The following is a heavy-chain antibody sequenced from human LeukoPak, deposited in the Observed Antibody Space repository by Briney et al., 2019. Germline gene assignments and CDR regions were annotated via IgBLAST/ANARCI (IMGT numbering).Heavy chain of an antibody. CDR1: GGSFSGYY. J-gene: IGHJ5*02. D-gene: IGHD2-2*01. CDR2: INHSGST. Sequence: SETLSLTCAVYGGSFSGYYWSWIRQPPGKGLEWIGEINHSGSTNYNPSLKSRVTISVDTSKNQFSLKLSSVTAADTAVYYCARLVPYCSSTSCYPYGNWFDPWGQGTLVTVSS. CDR3: ARLVPYCSSTSCYPYGNWFDP. V-gene: IGHV4-34*01.